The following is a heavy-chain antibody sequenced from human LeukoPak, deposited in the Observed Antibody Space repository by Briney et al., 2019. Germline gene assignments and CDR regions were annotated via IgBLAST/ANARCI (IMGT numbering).Heavy chain of an antibody. Sequence: PGGSLRLSCAASGFTFSDYYMSWIRQAPGKGLEWVSYISSSGGTIYYADSVKGRFTISRDNAKNSLYLQMNSLRAEDTAVYYCARSEDVVVTALGAFDIWGQGTMVTVSS. CDR3: ARSEDVVVTALGAFDI. J-gene: IGHJ3*02. V-gene: IGHV3-11*01. D-gene: IGHD2-21*02. CDR2: ISSSGGTI. CDR1: GFTFSDYY.